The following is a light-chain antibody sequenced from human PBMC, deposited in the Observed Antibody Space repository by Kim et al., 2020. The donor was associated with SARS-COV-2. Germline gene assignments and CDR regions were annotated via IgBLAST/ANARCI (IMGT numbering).Light chain of an antibody. Sequence: DIQMTQSPSSLSASVGDRVTITCRASQSISSYLNWYQQKPGKAPKLLIYAASSLQSGVPSRFSGSGSGTDFTLTISSLQPEDFATYFCQQSYSTTCTYGQGTTVDI. CDR2: AAS. CDR1: QSISSY. CDR3: QQSYSTTCT. J-gene: IGKJ1*01. V-gene: IGKV1-39*01.